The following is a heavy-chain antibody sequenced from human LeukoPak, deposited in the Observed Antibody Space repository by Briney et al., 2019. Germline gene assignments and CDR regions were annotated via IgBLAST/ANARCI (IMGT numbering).Heavy chain of an antibody. J-gene: IGHJ4*02. CDR1: GFTFSSYA. CDR2: ISYDGSNK. Sequence: GGSLSLSCAASGFTFSSYAMHCVRQAPGRGLECVAGISYDGSNKYYADSVRGRFPISRDNAKNTLYLQMDSLRAEVTAVYYCARMLLGYCSSTSCAFFDYWGQGTLVTVSS. V-gene: IGHV3-30*04. D-gene: IGHD2-2*01. CDR3: ARMLLGYCSSTSCAFFDY.